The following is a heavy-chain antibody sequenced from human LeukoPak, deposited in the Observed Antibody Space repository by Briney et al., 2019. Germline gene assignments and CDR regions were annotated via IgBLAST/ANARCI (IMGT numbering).Heavy chain of an antibody. J-gene: IGHJ5*02. CDR1: GGSITSSNW. CDR3: ARAPPHYYYDSSGYSP. Sequence: SETLSLTCAVSGGSITSSNWWSWVRQPPGKGLEWIGYIYYSGSTYYNPSLKSRVTISVDTSKNQFSLKLSSVTAADTAVYYCARAPPHYYYDSSGYSPWGQGTLVTVSS. D-gene: IGHD3-22*01. CDR2: IYYSGST. V-gene: IGHV4-30-4*01.